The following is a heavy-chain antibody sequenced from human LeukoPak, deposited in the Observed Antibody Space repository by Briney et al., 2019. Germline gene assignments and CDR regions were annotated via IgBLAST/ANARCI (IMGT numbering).Heavy chain of an antibody. CDR1: GFTFSSYA. CDR2: ISGSGVST. J-gene: IGHJ4*02. V-gene: IGHV3-23*01. D-gene: IGHD3-10*01. Sequence: PGGSQRLSCAASGFTFSSYAMSWVRQAPGKGLEWVSAISGSGVSTYYADSVKGRFTISRDNSKNTLYLQMNSLGAEDTAVYYCAKDRNYYGSGSYCPSDYWGQGTLVTVSS. CDR3: AKDRNYYGSGSYCPSDY.